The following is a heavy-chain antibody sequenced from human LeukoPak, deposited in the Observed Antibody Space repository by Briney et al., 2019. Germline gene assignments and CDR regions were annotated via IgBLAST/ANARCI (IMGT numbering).Heavy chain of an antibody. D-gene: IGHD5-18*01. CDR2: INHSGST. CDR3: ARGSGYSYGPGHAFDI. Sequence: SETLSLTCAVYGGSFSGYYWSWIRQPPGKGLEWTGEINHSGSTNYNPSLKSRVTISVDTSKNQFSLKLSSVTAADTAVYYCARGSGYSYGPGHAFDIWGQGTMVTVSS. CDR1: GGSFSGYY. V-gene: IGHV4-34*01. J-gene: IGHJ3*02.